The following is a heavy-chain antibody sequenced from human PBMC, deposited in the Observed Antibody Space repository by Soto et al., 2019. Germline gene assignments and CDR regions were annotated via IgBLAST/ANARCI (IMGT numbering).Heavy chain of an antibody. CDR2: INHSGST. Sequence: QVQLQQWGAGLLKPSETLSLTCAVYGGSFSGYYWSWIRQPPGKGLEWIGEINHSGSTNYNPSLKSRVTISVDTSKNQFAMKLSSVTAVDAAVYYCARRGGYSYAVLDYWGQGTLVTVSS. V-gene: IGHV4-34*01. J-gene: IGHJ4*02. CDR3: ARRGGYSYAVLDY. CDR1: GGSFSGYY. D-gene: IGHD5-18*01.